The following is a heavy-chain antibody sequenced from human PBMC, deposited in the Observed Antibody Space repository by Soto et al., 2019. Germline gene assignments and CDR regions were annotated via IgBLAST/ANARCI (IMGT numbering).Heavy chain of an antibody. CDR1: GGSFSGYY. J-gene: IGHJ3*02. CDR3: ARGLNYDYIWGSYRSQDRLEAFDI. D-gene: IGHD3-16*02. V-gene: IGHV4-34*01. Sequence: SETLSLTCAVYGGSFSGYYWSWIRQPPGKGLEWIGEINHSGSTNYNPSLKSRVTISVDTSKNQFSLKLSSVTAADTAVYYCARGLNYDYIWGSYRSQDRLEAFDIWGQGTMVTVSS. CDR2: INHSGST.